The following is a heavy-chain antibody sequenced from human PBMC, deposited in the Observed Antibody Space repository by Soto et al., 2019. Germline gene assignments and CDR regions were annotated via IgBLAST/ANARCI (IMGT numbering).Heavy chain of an antibody. Sequence: EVQLLESGGGLVQPGGSLRLSCVVSGFTFGSYAMSWVRQAPGKGLEWVSAINGGASDSYYADSVKGRFTISRDDSKIRLYLQLNSLRAEDTAVYFCVEEGTGTTSAVFDYWGQGTLVTVSS. D-gene: IGHD1-7*01. CDR3: VEEGTGTTSAVFDY. V-gene: IGHV3-23*01. CDR2: INGGASDS. CDR1: GFTFGSYA. J-gene: IGHJ4*02.